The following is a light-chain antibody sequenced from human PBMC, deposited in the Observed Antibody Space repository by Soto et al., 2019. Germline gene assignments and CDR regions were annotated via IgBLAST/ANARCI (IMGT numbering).Light chain of an antibody. J-gene: IGLJ1*01. Sequence: LTQPASVSGSPGQSITISCTGTRSDVGGYNYVSWYQHHPGKAPKLMIYDVSNRPSGVSNRFSGSKSGNTASLTISGLQPEDEADYYCSSYTTSNTRQIVFGTGTKVTVL. CDR3: SSYTTSNTRQIV. CDR1: RSDVGGYNY. CDR2: DVS. V-gene: IGLV2-14*03.